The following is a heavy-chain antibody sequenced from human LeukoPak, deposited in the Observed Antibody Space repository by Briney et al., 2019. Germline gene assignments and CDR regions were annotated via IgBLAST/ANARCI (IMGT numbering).Heavy chain of an antibody. CDR3: ARCSSWYGYYYYMDV. CDR1: GLTFDDYG. Sequence: GGSLRLSCAVCGLTFDDYGMSWVRQAPGKGLEWVSGINWNGGSTGYADSVKGRFTISRDNAKNSLYLQMNSLRAEDTALYYCARCSSWYGYYYYMDVWGKGTTVTVSS. V-gene: IGHV3-20*04. J-gene: IGHJ6*03. D-gene: IGHD6-13*01. CDR2: INWNGGST.